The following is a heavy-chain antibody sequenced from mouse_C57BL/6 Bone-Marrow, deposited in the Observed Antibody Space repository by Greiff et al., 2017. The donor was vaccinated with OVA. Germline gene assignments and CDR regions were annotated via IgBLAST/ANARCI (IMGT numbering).Heavy chain of an antibody. D-gene: IGHD2-4*01. CDR1: GYSFTGYY. CDR2: INPSTGGT. J-gene: IGHJ2*01. CDR3: ARGDYDLDY. Sequence: EVMLVESGPELVKPGASVKISCKASGYSFTGYYMNWVKQSPEKSLEWIGEINPSTGGTTYNQKFKAKATLTVDKSSSTAYMQLKSLTSEDSAVYYCARGDYDLDYWGQGTTLTVSS. V-gene: IGHV1-42*01.